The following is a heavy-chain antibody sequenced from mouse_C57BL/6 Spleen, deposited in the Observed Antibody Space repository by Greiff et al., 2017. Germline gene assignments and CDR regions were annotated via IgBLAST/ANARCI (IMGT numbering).Heavy chain of an antibody. J-gene: IGHJ1*03. Sequence: EVQLVESGGGLVKPGGSLKFSCAASGFTFSDYGMHWVRQAPEKGLEWVAYISSGSSTIYYADTVKGRFTISRDNAKNTLFLQMTSLRSEDTAMYYCARPPLYYGSSYWYFDVWGTGTTVTVSS. CDR2: ISSGSSTI. CDR1: GFTFSDYG. CDR3: ARPPLYYGSSYWYFDV. V-gene: IGHV5-17*01. D-gene: IGHD1-1*01.